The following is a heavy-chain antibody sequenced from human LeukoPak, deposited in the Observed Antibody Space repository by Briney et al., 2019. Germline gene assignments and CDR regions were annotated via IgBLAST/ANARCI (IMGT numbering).Heavy chain of an antibody. V-gene: IGHV4-61*02. Sequence: SETLSLTCTGSGGSISSGSYYWRWLRQPAGRGLEWIGRIYTSGSTNYNPSLKSRVTISVDTSKNQFSLKLSSVTAADTAVYFCARSPHIWFAERGWFDPWGQGTLVTVSS. CDR2: IYTSGST. CDR1: GGSISSGSYY. D-gene: IGHD3-10*01. J-gene: IGHJ5*02. CDR3: ARSPHIWFAERGWFDP.